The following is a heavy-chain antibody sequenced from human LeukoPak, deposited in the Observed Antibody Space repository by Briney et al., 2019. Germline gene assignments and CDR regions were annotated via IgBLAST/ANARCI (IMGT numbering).Heavy chain of an antibody. J-gene: IGHJ2*01. D-gene: IGHD1-26*01. CDR3: ARASIVGFSYLDL. Sequence: GGSLSLSCAASEFTLSTYAMTWVRQAPGKGLDWVSAINRDGGSTYYPDSVKGRFTMSRDTSKNTLSLQMSSLRVGDTAIYYCARASIVGFSYLDLWGRGTQVTVSS. CDR2: INRDGGST. V-gene: IGHV3-23*01. CDR1: EFTLSTYA.